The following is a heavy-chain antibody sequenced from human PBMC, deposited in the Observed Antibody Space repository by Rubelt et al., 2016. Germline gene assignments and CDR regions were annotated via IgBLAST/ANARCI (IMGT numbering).Heavy chain of an antibody. D-gene: IGHD5-24*01. CDR3: ARVGGDGYNDY. J-gene: IGHJ4*02. CDR1: GYSIRSGSY. V-gene: IGHV4-38-2*02. Sequence: QVQLQESGPGLVKPSETLSLTCIVSGYSIRSGSYWGWIRQPPGKGLEWIGSIYHSGSTYYNPSLKSRVTMSVDTPKNQFSLNLTSVTAADTAVYDCARVGGDGYNDYWGQGTLVTVSS. CDR2: IYHSGST.